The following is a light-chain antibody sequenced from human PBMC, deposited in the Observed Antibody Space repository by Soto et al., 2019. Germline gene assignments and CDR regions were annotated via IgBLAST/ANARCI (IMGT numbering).Light chain of an antibody. J-gene: IGKJ1*01. Sequence: EIVLTQSPATLSLSPGERATLSCRASQSVSSYLAWYQQKPGQAPRLLIYDASNRATGIPARFSGSGSGTDCTIPISSLEPEDFAVYYCQQRSNWPGTFGQGTKVEIK. CDR3: QQRSNWPGT. CDR2: DAS. V-gene: IGKV3-11*01. CDR1: QSVSSY.